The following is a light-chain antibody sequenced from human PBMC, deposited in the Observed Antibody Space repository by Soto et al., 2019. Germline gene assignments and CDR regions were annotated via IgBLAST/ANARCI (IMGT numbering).Light chain of an antibody. Sequence: EIVLTQSPATLYLSPGERATLSCRAIQSVSSYVAWYQQKPGQAPRLLSYDASNRANGIPARFSGSGSGTDFTITISSIEPEDFAIYYCQQRSNWPPVTFSGGTKVEIK. J-gene: IGKJ4*01. V-gene: IGKV3-11*01. CDR3: QQRSNWPPVT. CDR2: DAS. CDR1: QSVSSY.